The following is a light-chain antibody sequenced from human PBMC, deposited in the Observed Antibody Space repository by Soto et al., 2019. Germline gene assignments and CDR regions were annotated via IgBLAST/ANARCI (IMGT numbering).Light chain of an antibody. Sequence: QSALTQPASVSGSPGQSITISCTGTSSDVGGYNYVSWYQQHPGKAPKLMIYDVSNRPSGVSNRFSGSKSGNTASLTSSVLQAEDEADYYCSSYTSSSTLLYVFGTGTKVTVL. CDR1: SSDVGGYNY. CDR2: DVS. J-gene: IGLJ1*01. CDR3: SSYTSSSTLLYV. V-gene: IGLV2-14*01.